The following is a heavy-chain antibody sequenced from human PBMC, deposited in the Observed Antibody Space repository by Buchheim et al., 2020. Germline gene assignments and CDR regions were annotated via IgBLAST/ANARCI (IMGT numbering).Heavy chain of an antibody. Sequence: EVQLLESGGGLVQPGGSLRLSCAASGFTFSSYAMSWVRQAPGKGLEWVSAISGSGGSTYYADSVKGRFTISRDNSKNTLYLQMNSLRAEDTAVYYCAKGYYYDSSGYYDGGGFYYYYGMDVWGQGTT. CDR3: AKGYYYDSSGYYDGGGFYYYYGMDV. CDR2: ISGSGGST. V-gene: IGHV3-23*01. J-gene: IGHJ6*02. D-gene: IGHD3-22*01. CDR1: GFTFSSYA.